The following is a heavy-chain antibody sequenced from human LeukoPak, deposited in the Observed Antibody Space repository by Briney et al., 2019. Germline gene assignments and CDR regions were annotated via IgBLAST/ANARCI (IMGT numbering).Heavy chain of an antibody. D-gene: IGHD3-16*01. V-gene: IGHV3-15*01. J-gene: IGHJ5*02. Sequence: PGGSLRLSCGVSGLTFSDAWLTWVRQGPGKGLEWVGLIRSKVDGRTAEYATTVKGRFTISRDDSKNMLYLQMNGLKTEDTAIYYCTKDLPFTAGGGIVHWGQGALVTVSS. CDR1: GLTFSDAW. CDR3: TKDLPFTAGGGIVH. CDR2: IRSKVDGRTA.